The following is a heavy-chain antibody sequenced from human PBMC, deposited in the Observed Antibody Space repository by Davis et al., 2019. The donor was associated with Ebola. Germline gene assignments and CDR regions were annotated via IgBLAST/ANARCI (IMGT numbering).Heavy chain of an antibody. Sequence: PGGSLRLSCKASGYSFTSYWIGWVRQMPGKGLEWMGIIYPGDSDTRYSPSFQGQVTISADKSISTAYLQWSSLKASDTAMYYCARPFLNWNDILNAFDIWGQGTMVTVSS. CDR2: IYPGDSDT. CDR1: GYSFTSYW. CDR3: ARPFLNWNDILNAFDI. J-gene: IGHJ3*02. V-gene: IGHV5-51*01. D-gene: IGHD1-1*01.